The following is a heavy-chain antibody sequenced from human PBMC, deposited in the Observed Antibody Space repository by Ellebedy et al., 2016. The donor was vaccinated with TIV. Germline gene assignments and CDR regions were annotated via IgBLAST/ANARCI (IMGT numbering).Heavy chain of an antibody. CDR2: IYQDGSEQ. Sequence: PGGSLRLSCAASGFTFSSYWMSWVRQAPGKGLEWVANIYQDGSEQYYVDSVKGRFTISRDNARNSVYLQMNSLRAEDTAVYYCARRGSYGDYSVRVNSWFDLWGQGTLVTVSS. CDR3: ARRGSYGDYSVRVNSWFDL. D-gene: IGHD4-17*01. CDR1: GFTFSSYW. V-gene: IGHV3-7*01. J-gene: IGHJ5*02.